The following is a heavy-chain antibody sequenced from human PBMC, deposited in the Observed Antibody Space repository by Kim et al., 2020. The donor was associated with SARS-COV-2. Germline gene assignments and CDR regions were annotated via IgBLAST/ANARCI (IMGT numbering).Heavy chain of an antibody. CDR3: ASLSTARDLSHYFYGLDV. CDR1: GSSISSGSYY. CDR2: IYYTGIT. J-gene: IGHJ6*02. V-gene: IGHV4-31*03. Sequence: SETLSLTCTVSGSSISSGSYYWNWVRQHPGKGLEWIGYIYYTGITNYNPSLKSRLTISVDTSKNQFSLNLSSVTAADTAVYFCASLSTARDLSHYFYGLDVWGQGTTVTVSS. D-gene: IGHD6-6*01.